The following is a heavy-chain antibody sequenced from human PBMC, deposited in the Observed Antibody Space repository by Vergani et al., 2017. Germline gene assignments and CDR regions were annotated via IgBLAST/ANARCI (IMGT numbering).Heavy chain of an antibody. J-gene: IGHJ4*02. Sequence: EVQLVESGGGLVQPGGSLRLSCAASGFTFSSYSMNWVRQAPGKGLEWVSYISSSSSTIYYADSVKGRFTISRDNAKNSLYLQMNSQRAEDTAVYYCARELVGGVDYWGQGTLVTVSS. CDR2: ISSSSSTI. V-gene: IGHV3-48*04. CDR1: GFTFSSYS. CDR3: ARELVGGVDY.